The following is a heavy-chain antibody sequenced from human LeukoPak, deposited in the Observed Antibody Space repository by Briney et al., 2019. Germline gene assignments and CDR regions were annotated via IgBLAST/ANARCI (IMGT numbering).Heavy chain of an antibody. Sequence: TGGSLRLSCAASGFTFSDYYMSWIRQAPGKGLEWVSYISCSGSAIYYADSVKGRFTVSRDNAKNSVYLQMNSLRAEDTAVYYCARDSELLEWLPDSDLWGQGTLVTVSS. CDR1: GFTFSDYY. V-gene: IGHV3-11*04. D-gene: IGHD3-3*01. CDR3: ARDSELLEWLPDSDL. CDR2: ISCSGSAI. J-gene: IGHJ5*02.